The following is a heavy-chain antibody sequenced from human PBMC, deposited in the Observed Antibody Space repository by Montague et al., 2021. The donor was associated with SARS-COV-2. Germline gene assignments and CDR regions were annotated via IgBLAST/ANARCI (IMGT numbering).Heavy chain of an antibody. Sequence: SVKVSCKVSGYTLTELSMHWVRQAPGKGLEWMGGFDPEDGETIYAQKFQGRATMTEDTSTDTAYMELSSLRSEDTAVYYCATAAVRGVISWFDPWGQGTLVTVSS. D-gene: IGHD3-10*01. CDR1: GYTLTELS. CDR2: FDPEDGET. J-gene: IGHJ5*02. V-gene: IGHV1-24*01. CDR3: ATAAVRGVISWFDP.